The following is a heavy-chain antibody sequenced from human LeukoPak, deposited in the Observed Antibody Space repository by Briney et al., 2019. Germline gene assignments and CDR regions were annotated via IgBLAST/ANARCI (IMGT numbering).Heavy chain of an antibody. CDR3: AREGRGGFDI. CDR1: GFTFSAYW. J-gene: IGHJ3*02. D-gene: IGHD6-25*01. V-gene: IGHV3-7*01. CDR2: IKQDGSEK. Sequence: GGSLRLSCAASGFTFSAYWMSWIRQAPGKGLEWVANIKQDGSEKDYVGSVKGRFTISRDNAKNSVYLQMNSVRAEDTAVYYCAREGRGGFDIWGQGTMVTVSS.